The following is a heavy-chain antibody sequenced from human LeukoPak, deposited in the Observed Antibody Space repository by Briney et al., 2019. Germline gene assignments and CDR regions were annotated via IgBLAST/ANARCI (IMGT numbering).Heavy chain of an antibody. J-gene: IGHJ4*02. V-gene: IGHV4-59*12. CDR1: GGSISSYY. D-gene: IGHD4-17*01. Sequence: SETLSLTCTVSGGSISSYYWSWIRQPPGKGLEWIGYIYYSGSTNYNPSLKSRVTMSVDTSKNQFSLKLTSVTAADTAFYYCAGADRHNYGEDYWGQGTLVTVSS. CDR2: IYYSGST. CDR3: AGADRHNYGEDY.